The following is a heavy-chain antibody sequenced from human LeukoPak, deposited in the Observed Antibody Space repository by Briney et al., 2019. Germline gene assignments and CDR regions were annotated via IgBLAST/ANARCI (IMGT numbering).Heavy chain of an antibody. CDR1: GYTFTDYY. CDR3: ARGQSLNDY. J-gene: IGHJ4*02. Sequence: ASVKVSCKASGYTFTDYYMHWVRQAPGQGLEWMGWINPNSGGANYAENFQGRVTMTTDTSTSTAYMELSNLRYDDTALYYCARGQSLNDYWGQGTLVTVSS. V-gene: IGHV1-2*02. CDR2: INPNSGGA.